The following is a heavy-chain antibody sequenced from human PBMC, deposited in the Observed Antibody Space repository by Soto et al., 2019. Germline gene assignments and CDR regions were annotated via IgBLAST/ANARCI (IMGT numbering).Heavy chain of an antibody. CDR2: INPDSGGT. Sequence: QVQLVQSGAEVKKPGASVKVSCKASGYTFTIYYMHWVRQAPGQGLEWMGWINPDSGGTKYEQKFQGGVTMTRDTSSSTVYMELSRLRSDDTAVYYCAREIRSGYYKYWYFDLWGRGTLVTVSS. J-gene: IGHJ2*01. V-gene: IGHV1-2*02. D-gene: IGHD3-3*01. CDR1: GYTFTIYY. CDR3: AREIRSGYYKYWYFDL.